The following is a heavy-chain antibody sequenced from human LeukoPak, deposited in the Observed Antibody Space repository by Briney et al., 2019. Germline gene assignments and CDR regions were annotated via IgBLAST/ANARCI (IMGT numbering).Heavy chain of an antibody. Sequence: PSETLSLTCTVSGGSISSYYWGWIRQPPGKGLEWIGSIYCSGSTYYNPSLKSRVTISVDTSKNQFSLKLSSVTAADTAVYYCARDLHSSTENWFDPWGQGTLVTVSS. V-gene: IGHV4-39*07. CDR2: IYCSGST. D-gene: IGHD6-13*01. CDR1: GGSISSYY. CDR3: ARDLHSSTENWFDP. J-gene: IGHJ5*02.